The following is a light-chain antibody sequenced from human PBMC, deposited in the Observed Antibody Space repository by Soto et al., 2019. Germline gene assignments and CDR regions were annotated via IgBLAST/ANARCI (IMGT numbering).Light chain of an antibody. CDR3: AAWSASGPHV. CDR1: SSNIA. V-gene: IGLV1-47*01. Sequence: QSVLTQPPSASGTPGQRVTISCSGSSSNIAWYQHLPGTSPKLLIYNNNQRPSGVPQRFSGSKSGTSASLAISGLRSEDEADYYCAAWSASGPHVFGTGTKLTVL. J-gene: IGLJ1*01. CDR2: NNN.